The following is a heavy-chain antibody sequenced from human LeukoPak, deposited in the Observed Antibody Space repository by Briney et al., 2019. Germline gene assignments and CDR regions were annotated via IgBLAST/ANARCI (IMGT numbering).Heavy chain of an antibody. D-gene: IGHD3-22*01. CDR2: ITPILGIA. CDR1: GGTFSSYA. J-gene: IGHJ4*02. CDR3: AIPGNYYYDSSGYGY. V-gene: IGHV1-69*04. Sequence: ASVKVSCKASGGTFSSYAISWVRQAPGQRLEWMGRITPILGIANYAQKFQGRVTITADKSTSTAYMELSSLRSEDTAVYYCAIPGNYYYDSSGYGYWGQGTLVAVSS.